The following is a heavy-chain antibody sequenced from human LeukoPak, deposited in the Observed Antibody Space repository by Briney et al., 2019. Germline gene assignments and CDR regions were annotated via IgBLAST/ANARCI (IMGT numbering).Heavy chain of an antibody. V-gene: IGHV4-61*01. Sequence: SETLSLTCTVSGGSVSSGNYYWSWIRQPPGKGLEWIGYVFNSGSTNYNPSLKSRVGISVGKPKNQFSLKLSSVTAADTAVYYCARGLSRYCSGGSCYHRRSWEYFQHWGQGTLVTVSS. CDR1: GGSVSSGNYY. CDR2: VFNSGST. D-gene: IGHD2-15*01. J-gene: IGHJ1*01. CDR3: ARGLSRYCSGGSCYHRRSWEYFQH.